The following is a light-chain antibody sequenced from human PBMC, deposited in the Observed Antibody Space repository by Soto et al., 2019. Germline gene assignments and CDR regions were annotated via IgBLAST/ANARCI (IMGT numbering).Light chain of an antibody. J-gene: IGKJ1*01. CDR3: QQYGSSAWT. CDR1: QSVSGSF. CDR2: GAS. V-gene: IGKV3-20*01. Sequence: EIVLTQSPGTLYLSPGERATLSCRASQSVSGSFLAWYQQKPGQAPRLLIYGASSRATGIPDRFSGSGSGTDFTITISRLEPGDLAGYYCQQYGSSAWTVGQGTKVELK.